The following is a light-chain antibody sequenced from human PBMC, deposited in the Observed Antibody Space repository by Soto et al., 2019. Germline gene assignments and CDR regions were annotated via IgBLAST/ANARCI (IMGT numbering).Light chain of an antibody. J-gene: IGLJ2*01. CDR3: QSYDRSLSGYLV. Sequence: QSVLTQPPSVSGAPGQRVTISCTGSSSNIGAGYDVHWYQQLPGTAPKLIIYGNSNRPSGVPDRFSGSKSGTSASLALTGLQAEDEADYYCQSYDRSLSGYLVFGGGTKLTVL. CDR2: GNS. V-gene: IGLV1-40*01. CDR1: SSNIGAGYD.